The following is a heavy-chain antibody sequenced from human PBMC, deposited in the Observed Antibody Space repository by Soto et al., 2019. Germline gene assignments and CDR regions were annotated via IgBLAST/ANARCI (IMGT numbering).Heavy chain of an antibody. D-gene: IGHD6-13*01. Sequence: EVQLVESGGGLVQPGGSLRLSCEVSGFTFSSYWMSWVRQAPGKGLEWVANIKQDGSEKYYVDAVKGRFTISRDNAKNSLYLQMNSLRAEDTAVYFCARDVRIAAADTSNYYYCGLDVWGQGTTVTVSS. J-gene: IGHJ6*02. CDR1: GFTFSSYW. CDR2: IKQDGSEK. V-gene: IGHV3-7*03. CDR3: ARDVRIAAADTSNYYYCGLDV.